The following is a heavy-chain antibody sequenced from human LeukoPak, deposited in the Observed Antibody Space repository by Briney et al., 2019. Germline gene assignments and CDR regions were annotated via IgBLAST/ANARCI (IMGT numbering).Heavy chain of an antibody. J-gene: IGHJ5*02. CDR1: GYTFTGYY. CDR3: ARASGSYFDSRFDP. V-gene: IGHV1-2*02. Sequence: GASVTVSCKASGYTFTGYYMHWVRQAPGQGLEWMGWINPNSGGTNYAQKFQGRVTMTRDTSISTAYMELSRLRSDDTAVYYCARASGSYFDSRFDPWGQGTLVTVSS. CDR2: INPNSGGT. D-gene: IGHD1-26*01.